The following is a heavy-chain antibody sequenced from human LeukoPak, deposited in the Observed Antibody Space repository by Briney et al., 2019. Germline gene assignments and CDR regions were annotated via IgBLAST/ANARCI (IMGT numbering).Heavy chain of an antibody. CDR2: IYHSGTT. Sequence: SGTLSLTCAVSGGSISSSNWWSWVRQPPGKGLEWIGEIYHSGTTHYNPSLKSRLTISVDMSKSQFSLRLSSVTAADTAVYYCARQSDSNSWFRFDYWGQGTLVTVSS. V-gene: IGHV4-4*02. D-gene: IGHD6-13*01. CDR1: GGSISSSNW. J-gene: IGHJ4*02. CDR3: ARQSDSNSWFRFDY.